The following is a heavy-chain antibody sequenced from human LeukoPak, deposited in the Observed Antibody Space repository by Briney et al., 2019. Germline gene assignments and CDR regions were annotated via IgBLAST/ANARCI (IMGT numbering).Heavy chain of an antibody. V-gene: IGHV5-51*01. D-gene: IGHD2-15*01. Sequence: GESLKISCKGSGYSFTSYWIGWVRQMPGKGLEWMGIIYPGDSDTRYSPSFQGQVTISADKSISTAYLQWSSLKASDTAMYYCARQAEYCSGGSCYPPIFDYWGQGTLVTVSS. CDR1: GYSFTSYW. J-gene: IGHJ4*02. CDR2: IYPGDSDT. CDR3: ARQAEYCSGGSCYPPIFDY.